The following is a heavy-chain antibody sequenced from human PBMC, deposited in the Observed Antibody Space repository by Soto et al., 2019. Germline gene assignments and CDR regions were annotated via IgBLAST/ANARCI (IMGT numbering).Heavy chain of an antibody. CDR2: INPNSGGT. V-gene: IGHV1-2*04. CDR3: ARERLYYDILTGTPRPYYGMDV. CDR1: GYTFTGYY. J-gene: IGHJ6*02. D-gene: IGHD3-9*01. Sequence: GASVKVSCKASGYTFTGYYMHWVRQAPGQGLEWMGWINPNSGGTNYAQKFQGWVTMTRDTSISTAYMELSRLRSDDTAVYYCARERLYYDILTGTPRPYYGMDVWGQGTTVTVTS.